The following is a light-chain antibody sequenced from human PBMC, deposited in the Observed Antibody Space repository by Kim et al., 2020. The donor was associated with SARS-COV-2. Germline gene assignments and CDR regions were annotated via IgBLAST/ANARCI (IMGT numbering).Light chain of an antibody. J-gene: IGLJ1*01. CDR2: KDS. CDR3: QSADSSDTYYV. Sequence: SYELTQPPSVSVSPGQTARITCSGDALAKQYAYWYQQKPGQAPVLVIYKDSERSSGIPERFSGSSSGTTVTLTISGVQAEDEADYYCQSADSSDTYYVFGTGTKVTVL. V-gene: IGLV3-25*03. CDR1: ALAKQY.